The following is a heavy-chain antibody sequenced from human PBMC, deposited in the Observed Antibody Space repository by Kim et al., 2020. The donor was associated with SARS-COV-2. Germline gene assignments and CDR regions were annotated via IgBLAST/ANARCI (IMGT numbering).Heavy chain of an antibody. D-gene: IGHD3-10*01. Sequence: ADAVKSRFTISRNDDKNSLYLQMNSLRAEDTAVYYCARGTVRSPYYFDYWGQGTLVTVSS. J-gene: IGHJ4*02. CDR3: ARGTVRSPYYFDY. V-gene: IGHV3-11*05.